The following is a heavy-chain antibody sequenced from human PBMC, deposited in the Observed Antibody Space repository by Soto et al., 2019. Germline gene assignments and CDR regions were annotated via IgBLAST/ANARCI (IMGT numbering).Heavy chain of an antibody. D-gene: IGHD3-22*01. CDR2: INHSGST. V-gene: IGHV4-34*01. Sequence: PSETLSLTCAVYGGSFSCYYWSWIRQPPGKGLEWIGEINHSGSTNYNPSLKSRVTISVDTSKNQFSLKLSSVTAADTAVYYCAGTVHYYDSSGEYGMDVWGQGTTVTVSS. J-gene: IGHJ6*02. CDR1: GGSFSCYY. CDR3: AGTVHYYDSSGEYGMDV.